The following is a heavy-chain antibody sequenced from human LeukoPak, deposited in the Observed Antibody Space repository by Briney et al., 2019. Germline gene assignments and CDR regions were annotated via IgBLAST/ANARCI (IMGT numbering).Heavy chain of an antibody. CDR1: GGTFSSYA. CDR3: ARGPRYCSSTSCNYGMDV. CDR2: IIPIFGIA. D-gene: IGHD2-2*01. J-gene: IGHJ6*02. V-gene: IGHV1-69*04. Sequence: SVKVSCKASGGTFSSYAISWVRQAPGQGPEWMGRIIPIFGIANYAQKFQGRVTITADKSTSTAYMELSSLRSEDTAVYYYARGPRYCSSTSCNYGMDVWGQGTTVTVSS.